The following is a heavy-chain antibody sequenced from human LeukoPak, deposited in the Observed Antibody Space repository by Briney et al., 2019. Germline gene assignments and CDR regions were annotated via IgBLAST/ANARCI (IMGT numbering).Heavy chain of an antibody. CDR2: IYSGGST. J-gene: IGHJ6*02. CDR3: AKSYYDSSGWHYGMDV. CDR1: GFTVSSNY. V-gene: IGHV3-66*01. D-gene: IGHD3-22*01. Sequence: GGSLRLSCAASGFTVSSNYMSWVRQAPGKGLEWVSVIYSGGSTYYADSVKGRFTISRDNSKNTLYLQMNSLRAGDTAVYYCAKSYYDSSGWHYGMDVWGQGTTVTVSS.